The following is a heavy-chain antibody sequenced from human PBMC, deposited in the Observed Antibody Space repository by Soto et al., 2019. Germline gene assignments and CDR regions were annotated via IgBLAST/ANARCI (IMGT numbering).Heavy chain of an antibody. CDR3: ARSRRPGYFDWLLSQFDY. CDR2: ISSSGSTI. Sequence: PGGSLRLSCAASGFTFSDYYMSWIRQAPGKGLEWVSYISSSGSTIYYADSVKGRFTISRDNAKNSLYLQMNSLRAEDTAVYYCARSRRPGYFDWLLSQFDYWGQGTLVTVSS. D-gene: IGHD3-9*01. CDR1: GFTFSDYY. V-gene: IGHV3-11*01. J-gene: IGHJ4*02.